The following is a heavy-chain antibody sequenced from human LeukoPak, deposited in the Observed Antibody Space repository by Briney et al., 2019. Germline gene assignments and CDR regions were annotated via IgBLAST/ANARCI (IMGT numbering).Heavy chain of an antibody. J-gene: IGHJ4*02. V-gene: IGHV3-15*01. Sequence: GGSLRLSCAASGFTVSSNEMSWVRQAPGKGLEWIGRIKNGGTTDYAAPVKGRFTISRDDSKATLYLQMNSLKTEDTAIYYCTTVSHFYLGGQGTLVTVSS. CDR3: TTVSHFYL. D-gene: IGHD2/OR15-2a*01. CDR1: GFTVSSNE. CDR2: IKNGGTT.